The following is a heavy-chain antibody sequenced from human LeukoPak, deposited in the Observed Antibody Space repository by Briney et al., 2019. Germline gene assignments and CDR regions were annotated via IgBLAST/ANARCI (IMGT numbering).Heavy chain of an antibody. CDR3: ARDRGAIRI. V-gene: IGHV4-59*01. Sequence: SETLSLTCTVSGGSISSYYWSWIRQPPGKGLEWIGYIYCSGSTNYNPSLKSRVTISVDTSKNQFSLKLSSVTAADTAVYYCARDRGAIRIWGQGTLVTVSS. CDR2: IYCSGST. CDR1: GGSISSYY. J-gene: IGHJ4*02. D-gene: IGHD1-26*01.